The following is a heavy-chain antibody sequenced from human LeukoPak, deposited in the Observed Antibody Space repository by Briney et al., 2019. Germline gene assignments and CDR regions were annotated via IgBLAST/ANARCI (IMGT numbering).Heavy chain of an antibody. CDR2: ISYDGSNK. D-gene: IGHD4-11*01. Sequence: GGSLRLSCAASGFTFSSYGMHWVRQAPGKGLEWVAVISYDGSNKYFADSVKGRFTISRDNPKSTLYLQMNSLRAEDTAVYYCAKSTTVTTQQRGYFDYWGQGTLVTVSS. J-gene: IGHJ4*02. CDR1: GFTFSSYG. CDR3: AKSTTVTTQQRGYFDY. V-gene: IGHV3-30*18.